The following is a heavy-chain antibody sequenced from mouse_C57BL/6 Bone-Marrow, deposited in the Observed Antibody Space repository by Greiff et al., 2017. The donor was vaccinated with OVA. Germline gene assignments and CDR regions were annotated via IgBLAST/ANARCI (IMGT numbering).Heavy chain of an antibody. CDR1: GFSLTSYG. J-gene: IGHJ4*01. CDR2: IWSGGST. D-gene: IGHD2-3*01. CDR3: ARIAYDGYYYYAMDY. V-gene: IGHV2-2*01. Sequence: VKLVESGPGLVQPSQSLSITCTVSGFSLTSYGVHWVRQSPGKGLEWLGVIWSGGSTDYNAAFISRLSISKDNSKSQVFFKMNSLQADDTAIYYCARIAYDGYYYYAMDYWGQGTSVTVSS.